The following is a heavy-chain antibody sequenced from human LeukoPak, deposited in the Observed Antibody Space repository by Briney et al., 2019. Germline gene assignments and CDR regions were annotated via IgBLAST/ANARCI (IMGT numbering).Heavy chain of an antibody. Sequence: ASVKVSCKASGYTFTSYYMHWVRQAPGQGLEWMGIINPSGGSTSYAQKFQGRVTMTRDTSTSTVYMGLSSLRSEDTAVYYCARVDTAMVPIAWGQGTLVTVSS. V-gene: IGHV1-46*01. CDR1: GYTFTSYY. D-gene: IGHD5-18*01. J-gene: IGHJ4*02. CDR3: ARVDTAMVPIA. CDR2: INPSGGST.